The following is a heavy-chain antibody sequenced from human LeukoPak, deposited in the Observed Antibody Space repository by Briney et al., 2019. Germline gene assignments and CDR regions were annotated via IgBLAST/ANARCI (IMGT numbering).Heavy chain of an antibody. D-gene: IGHD3-10*01. CDR3: ASKQRSTMIRGVVRAFDI. CDR1: GGSISSYY. J-gene: IGHJ3*02. CDR2: IYYSGST. V-gene: IGHV4-59*12. Sequence: PSETLSLTCTVSGGSISSYYWSWIRQPPGKGLEWIGYIYYSGSTNYNPSLKSRVTISVDTSKNQFSLKLSSVTAADTAVYYCASKQRSTMIRGVVRAFDIWGQGTMLTVSS.